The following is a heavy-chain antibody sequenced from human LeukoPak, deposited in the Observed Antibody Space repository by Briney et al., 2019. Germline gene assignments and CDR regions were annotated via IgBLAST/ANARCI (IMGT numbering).Heavy chain of an antibody. CDR1: GFTFSSYR. V-gene: IGHV3-21*01. CDR2: ISSGSIYI. D-gene: IGHD2-21*01. Sequence: PGGSPRLSCAGSGFTFSSYRMSWVRQAPGKGLEWVSSISSGSIYIDLADPLMGRFTISRDDAKNSLYLQMNSLRAEDTAVYYCTIRIYSGAFDIWGQGTMVTVSS. J-gene: IGHJ3*02. CDR3: TIRIYSGAFDI.